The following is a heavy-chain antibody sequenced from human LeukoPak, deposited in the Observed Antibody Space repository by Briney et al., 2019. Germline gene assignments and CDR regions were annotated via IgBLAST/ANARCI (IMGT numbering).Heavy chain of an antibody. J-gene: IGHJ6*03. V-gene: IGHV1-2*02. CDR3: ASTSSWGYYYYMDV. Sequence: ASVKVSCKASGYTFTGYYMHWVRQAPGQGLEWMGWINPNSGGTNYAQKFQGRVTMTRDTSISTAYMELSRLRSDDTAVYYCASTSSWGYYYYMDVWGKGTTVTVSS. CDR1: GYTFTGYY. CDR2: INPNSGGT. D-gene: IGHD6-13*01.